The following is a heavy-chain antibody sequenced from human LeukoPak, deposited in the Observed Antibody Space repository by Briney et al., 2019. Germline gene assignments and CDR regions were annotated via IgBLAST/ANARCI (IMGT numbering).Heavy chain of an antibody. D-gene: IGHD3-3*01. Sequence: GGSLRLSCATSGFTFSSYAMHWVRQAPGKGLEWVAVISYDGSNKYYADSVKGRFTISRDNSKNTLYLQMNSVRAEDTAIYYCARDERLLSFLKWGQGTLVTVSS. CDR3: ARDERLLSFLK. J-gene: IGHJ4*02. CDR1: GFTFSSYA. CDR2: ISYDGSNK. V-gene: IGHV3-30*04.